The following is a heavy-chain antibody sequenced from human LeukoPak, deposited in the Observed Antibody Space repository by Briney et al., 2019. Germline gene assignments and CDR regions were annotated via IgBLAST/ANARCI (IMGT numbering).Heavy chain of an antibody. CDR3: AKDITSSGRGWFDP. CDR1: GFTFDDYA. J-gene: IGHJ5*02. CDR2: ISWNSGSI. D-gene: IGHD3-22*01. Sequence: GGSLRLSCAASGFTFDDYAMHWVRQAPGKGLEWVSGISWNSGSIGYADSEKGRFTISRDNAKNSLYLQMNSLRAEDTALYYCAKDITSSGRGWFDPWGQGTLVTVSS. V-gene: IGHV3-9*01.